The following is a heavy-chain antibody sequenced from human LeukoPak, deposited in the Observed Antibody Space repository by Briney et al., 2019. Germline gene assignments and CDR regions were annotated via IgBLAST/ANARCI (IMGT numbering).Heavy chain of an antibody. V-gene: IGHV1-2*02. Sequence: GASVKVSCKASGYTFTAYYIHWVRQAPGQGLEWMGWINPNSGGTNYAQKFQGRVTMTRDTSVSTAYMELNRLRSDDTGVYYCARDTTMITYWFDPWGQGTLVTVSS. CDR3: ARDTTMITYWFDP. J-gene: IGHJ5*02. CDR1: GYTFTAYY. D-gene: IGHD5-18*01. CDR2: INPNSGGT.